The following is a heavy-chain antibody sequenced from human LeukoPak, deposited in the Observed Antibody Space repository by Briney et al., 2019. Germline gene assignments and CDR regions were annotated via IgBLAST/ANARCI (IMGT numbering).Heavy chain of an antibody. CDR1: GYTLTELS. J-gene: IGHJ4*02. CDR2: FDPEDGET. V-gene: IGHV1-24*01. CDR3: ATVLPVPPSSGYYY. Sequence: ASVKVSCKVSGYTLTELSMHWVRPAPGKGLEWMGGFDPEDGETIYAQKFQGRVTMTEDTSTDTAYMELSSLRSEDTAVYYCATVLPVPPSSGYYYWGQGTLVTVSS. D-gene: IGHD3-22*01.